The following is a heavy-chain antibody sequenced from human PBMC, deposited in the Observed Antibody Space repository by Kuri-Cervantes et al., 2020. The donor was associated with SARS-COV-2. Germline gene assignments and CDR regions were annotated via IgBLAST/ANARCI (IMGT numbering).Heavy chain of an antibody. Sequence: SVKVSCKASGDSFSSYSFNWVRQAPGQGLEWMGGIIPMFGTADYAQKFQGRVTMTEDTSTDTAYMELSSLRSEDTAVYYCATVYYDSSGYYYRWFDPWGQGTLVTVSS. D-gene: IGHD3-22*01. CDR3: ATVYYDSSGYYYRWFDP. CDR2: IIPMFGTA. CDR1: GDSFSSYS. J-gene: IGHJ5*02. V-gene: IGHV1-69*06.